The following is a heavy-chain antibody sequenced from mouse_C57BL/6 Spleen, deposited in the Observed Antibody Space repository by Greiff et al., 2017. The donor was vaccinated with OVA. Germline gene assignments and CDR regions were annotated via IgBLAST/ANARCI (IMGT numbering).Heavy chain of an antibody. V-gene: IGHV1-76*01. D-gene: IGHD5-5*01. J-gene: IGHJ4*01. CDR2: IYPGSGNT. Sequence: VKLMESGAELVRPGASVKLSCKASGYTFTDYYINWVKQRPGQGLEWIARIYPGSGNTYYNEKFKGKATLTAEKSSSTAYMQLSSLTSEDSAVYFCARRGPLPYAMDYWGQGTSVTVSS. CDR3: ARRGPLPYAMDY. CDR1: GYTFTDYY.